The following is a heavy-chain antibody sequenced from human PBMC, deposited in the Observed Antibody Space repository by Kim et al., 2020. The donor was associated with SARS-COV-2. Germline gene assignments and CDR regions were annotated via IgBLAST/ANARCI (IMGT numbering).Heavy chain of an antibody. Sequence: GGSLRLSCAASGFTVNGNYMSWVRQAPGKGLEWVSVIHSDDRTYYADSVKGRFTISRDNSKNTLYLQMNNLRAEVTAVYYCVRDRGPGVTERFDCWGQGT. CDR1: GFTVNGNY. CDR3: VRDRGPGVTERFDC. CDR2: IHSDDRT. D-gene: IGHD3-10*01. V-gene: IGHV3-66*01. J-gene: IGHJ4*02.